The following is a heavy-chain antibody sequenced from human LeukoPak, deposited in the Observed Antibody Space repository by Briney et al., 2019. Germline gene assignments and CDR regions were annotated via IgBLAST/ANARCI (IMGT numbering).Heavy chain of an antibody. CDR1: GGSISSSSYY. V-gene: IGHV4-39*01. D-gene: IGHD6-19*01. CDR2: IYYIGST. Sequence: SETLSLTCTVSGGSISSSSYYWGWIRQPPGKGLEWIGNIYYIGSTYYNPSLKSRVTISVDTSKNQFSLKLSSVTAADTAVYYCARGKAVAAHDSGYFQHWGQGTLVTVSS. CDR3: ARGKAVAAHDSGYFQH. J-gene: IGHJ1*01.